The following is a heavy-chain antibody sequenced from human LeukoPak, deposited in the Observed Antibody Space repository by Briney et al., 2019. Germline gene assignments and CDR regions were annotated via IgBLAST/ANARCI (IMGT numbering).Heavy chain of an antibody. D-gene: IGHD2-2*02. J-gene: IGHJ4*02. V-gene: IGHV4-39*07. Sequence: SETLSLTCTVSGGSISSSSYYWGWIRQPPGKGLEWIGSFYYSGSTYYNPSLKSRVTISVDTSKNQFSLKLRSVTAADTAVYYCARIGRWPAAIQFWGQGTLVTVSS. CDR3: ARIGRWPAAIQF. CDR2: FYYSGST. CDR1: GGSISSSSYY.